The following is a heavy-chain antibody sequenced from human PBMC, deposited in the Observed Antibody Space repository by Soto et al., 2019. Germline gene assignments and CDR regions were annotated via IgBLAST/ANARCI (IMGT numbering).Heavy chain of an antibody. CDR2: IYYSGST. CDR1: GGSISSGGYY. D-gene: IGHD3-22*01. J-gene: IGHJ4*02. V-gene: IGHV4-31*03. Sequence: SETLSLTCTVSGGSISSGGYYWSWIRQHPGKGLEWIGYIYYSGSTYYKPSLKSRVTISVDTSKNQFSLKLSSVTAADTAVYYCARDRMYDSSGYYYPHCDYWGQGTLVTVS. CDR3: ARDRMYDSSGYYYPHCDY.